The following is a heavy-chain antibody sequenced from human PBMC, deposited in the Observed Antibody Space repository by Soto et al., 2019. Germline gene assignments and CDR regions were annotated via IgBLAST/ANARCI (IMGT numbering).Heavy chain of an antibody. CDR3: ASGGAGSGPFTWELPDH. CDR2: ITPFSGDV. J-gene: IGHJ4*02. Sequence: MQLVQSGAEVKKTGSSVTVSCKALGNTFSYRYLHWVRQAPGQALEWMGWITPFSGDVHYAQKFQERVTLTRDRSVNTGYMRMTSLRAEDTAIYFCASGGAGSGPFTWELPDHWGQGTLVTVSS. D-gene: IGHD1-26*01. CDR1: GNTFSYRY. V-gene: IGHV1-45*02.